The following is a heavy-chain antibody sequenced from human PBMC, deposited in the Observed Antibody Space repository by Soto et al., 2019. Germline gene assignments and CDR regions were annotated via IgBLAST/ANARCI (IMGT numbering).Heavy chain of an antibody. CDR3: ARTRISERVHHQFYSGRDG. CDR2: IDWDDGK. D-gene: IGHD6-25*01. V-gene: IGHV2-70*01. J-gene: IGHJ6*02. CDR1: GFSLTTHGVC. Sequence: ESGPTLVNPTQTLTLTCSFSGFSLTTHGVCVSWIRQPPGKALEWLALIDWDDGKYYNTSLKTRLTISKDNSKNQVVLTLANVDPLDTATYFGARTRISERVHHQFYSGRDGWGQGT.